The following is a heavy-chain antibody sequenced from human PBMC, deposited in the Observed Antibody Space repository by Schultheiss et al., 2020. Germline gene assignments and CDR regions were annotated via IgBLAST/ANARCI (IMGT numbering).Heavy chain of an antibody. CDR3: ARGTVTAYYYYYGMDV. D-gene: IGHD4-17*01. V-gene: IGHV4-59*01. CDR2: IYYSGST. Sequence: AETLSLTCTVSGGSISSYYWSWIRQPPGKGLEWIGSIYYSGSTNYNPSLKSRVTISVDTSKNQFSLKLSSVTAADTAVYYCARGTVTAYYYYYGMDVWGQGTTVTVSS. J-gene: IGHJ6*02. CDR1: GGSISSYY.